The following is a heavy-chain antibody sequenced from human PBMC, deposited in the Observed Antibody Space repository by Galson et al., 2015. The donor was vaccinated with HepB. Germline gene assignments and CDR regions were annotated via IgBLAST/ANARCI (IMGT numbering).Heavy chain of an antibody. Sequence: ETLSLTCTVSGGSISSYYWSWIRQPAGKGLEWIGRIYTSGSTNYNPSLKSRVTMSVDTSKNQFSLKLSSVTAADTAVYYCARVSCSSPSCSYNWFAPGGQGTLVTVSS. CDR3: ARVSCSSPSCSYNWFAP. CDR2: IYTSGST. J-gene: IGHJ5*02. D-gene: IGHD2-2*01. CDR1: GGSISSYY. V-gene: IGHV4-4*07.